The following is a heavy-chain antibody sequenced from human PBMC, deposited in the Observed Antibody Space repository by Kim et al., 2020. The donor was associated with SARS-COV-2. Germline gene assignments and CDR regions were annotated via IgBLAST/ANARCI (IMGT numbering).Heavy chain of an antibody. Sequence: GGSLRLSCAASGFTFDDYAMHWVQQAPGKGLEWVSGISWNSGSIGYADSVKGRFTISRDNAKNSLYLQMNSLRAEDTALYYCATGSTGMDVWGQGTTVTV. V-gene: IGHV3-9*01. J-gene: IGHJ6*02. CDR2: ISWNSGSI. CDR1: GFTFDDYA. CDR3: ATGSTGMDV.